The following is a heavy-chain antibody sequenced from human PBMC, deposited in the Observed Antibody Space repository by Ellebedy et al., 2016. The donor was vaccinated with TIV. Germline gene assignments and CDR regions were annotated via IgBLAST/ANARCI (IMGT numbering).Heavy chain of an antibody. D-gene: IGHD6-19*01. V-gene: IGHV3-33*01. CDR1: GFTFRSYG. Sequence: GESLKISCAASGFTFRSYGMHWVRQAPGKGLEWVAVILYDGSNRYYGDSVKGRFSISRDNARNSLYLQMNTLRDEDTAVYYCTRARVYSNGWYYPDFWGQGTLVAVSS. J-gene: IGHJ4*02. CDR2: ILYDGSNR. CDR3: TRARVYSNGWYYPDF.